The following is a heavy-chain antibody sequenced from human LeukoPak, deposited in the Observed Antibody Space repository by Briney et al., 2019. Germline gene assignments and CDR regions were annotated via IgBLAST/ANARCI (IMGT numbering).Heavy chain of an antibody. Sequence: PSETLSLTCTVSGGSISSSSYYWGWIRQPPGKGLEWIGSIYYSGSTYYNPSLKSRVTISVDTPKNQFSLKLSSVTAADTAVYYCASSLDTAMVYWGQGTLVTVSS. CDR1: GGSISSSSYY. V-gene: IGHV4-39*01. J-gene: IGHJ4*02. D-gene: IGHD5-18*01. CDR3: ASSLDTAMVY. CDR2: IYYSGST.